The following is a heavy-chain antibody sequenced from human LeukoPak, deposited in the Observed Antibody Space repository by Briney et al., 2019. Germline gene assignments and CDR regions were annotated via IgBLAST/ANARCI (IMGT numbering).Heavy chain of an antibody. CDR3: ARIYVWGSSPPD. J-gene: IGHJ4*02. CDR2: INHSGST. D-gene: IGHD3-16*01. CDR1: GGSFSGYY. V-gene: IGHV4-34*01. Sequence: SETLSLTCAVYGGSFSGYYWSWIRQPPGKGLEWIGEINHSGSTNYNPSLKSRVTISVDTSKNQFSLKLSSVTAADTAVYYCARIYVWGSSPPDWGQGTLVTVSS.